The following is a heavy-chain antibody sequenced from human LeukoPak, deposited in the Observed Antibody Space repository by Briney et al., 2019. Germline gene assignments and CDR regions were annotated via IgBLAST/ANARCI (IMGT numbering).Heavy chain of an antibody. CDR3: ARYSRYDYVWGSYRYANWFDP. CDR1: GGSFSGYY. V-gene: IGHV4-34*01. Sequence: SETLSLTCAVYGGSFSGYYWSWIRQPPGKGLEWIGEINHSGSTNYNPSLKSRVTISVDTSKNQFSLKLSSVTAADTAVYYCARYSRYDYVWGSYRYANWFDPWGQGTLVTVSS. J-gene: IGHJ5*02. CDR2: INHSGST. D-gene: IGHD3-16*02.